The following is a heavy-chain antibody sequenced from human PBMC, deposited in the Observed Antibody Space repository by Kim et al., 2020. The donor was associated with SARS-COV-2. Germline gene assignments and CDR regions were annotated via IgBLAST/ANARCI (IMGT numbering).Heavy chain of an antibody. D-gene: IGHD1-1*01. CDR1: GSIFSTYN. V-gene: IGHV3-48*02. CDR3: ASRLGNDPNV. J-gene: IGHJ6*02. Sequence: GGSLRLSCAASGSIFSTYNMHWVRQAPGKGLEWLSYITSSSSTRYYADSVKGRFTISRDNAKNSLYLQMNSLRDEDMGVYYCASRLGNDPNVWGQGTTVTVSS. CDR2: ITSSSSTR.